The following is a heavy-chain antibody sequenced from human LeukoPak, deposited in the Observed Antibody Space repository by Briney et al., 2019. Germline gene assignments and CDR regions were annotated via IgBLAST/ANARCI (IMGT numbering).Heavy chain of an antibody. D-gene: IGHD6-19*01. CDR2: IYSSGST. CDR1: GGSISSYY. V-gene: IGHV4-59*01. Sequence: GSLRLSCSVSGGSISSYYWSWIRQPPGKGLEWIGYIYSSGSTYYNPSLKSRVTISVDTSENQLSLRLNSVTAADTALYYCARAHTSSWYMDYWGQGTLVTVSS. CDR3: ARAHTSSWYMDY. J-gene: IGHJ4*02.